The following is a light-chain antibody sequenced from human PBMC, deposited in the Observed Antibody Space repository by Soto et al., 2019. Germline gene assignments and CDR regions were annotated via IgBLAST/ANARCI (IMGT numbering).Light chain of an antibody. CDR3: QQYNSYSWK. J-gene: IGKJ1*01. V-gene: IGKV1-5*03. CDR1: QSISSW. Sequence: DIQMTQSPSTLSASVGDRVTITCRASQSISSWLAWYQQKPGKAPKLLIYKASSLESGVPSRFSGSGSGTEFTLTISSLQPDDFATYYCQQYNSYSWKCGQGTKVDIK. CDR2: KAS.